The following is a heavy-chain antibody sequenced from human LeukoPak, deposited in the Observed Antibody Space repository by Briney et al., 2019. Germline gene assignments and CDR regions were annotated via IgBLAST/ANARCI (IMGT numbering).Heavy chain of an antibody. CDR2: ISGSGGST. V-gene: IGHV3-23*01. CDR1: GFTFSSYA. D-gene: IGHD4-11*01. J-gene: IGHJ4*02. CDR3: AKDRGDYSNYRPYYLAY. Sequence: GGSLRLSCAASGFTFSSYAMSWVRQAPGKGLEWVSAISGSGGSTYYADSVKGRFTISRDNSKNTLYLQMNSLRAEDTAVYYCAKDRGDYSNYRPYYLAYWGQGTLVTVSS.